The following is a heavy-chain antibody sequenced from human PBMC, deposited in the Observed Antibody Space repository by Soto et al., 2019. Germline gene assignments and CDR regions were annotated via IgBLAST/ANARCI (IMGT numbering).Heavy chain of an antibody. Sequence: LRLSCSASGFTFSSYAMSWVRQAPGKGLEWVSIISGSAGRTYYADSVKGRFTISRDNAKNSLYLQMNSLRAEDTAVYYCAREGRVGGIDYWGQGTPVTVSS. CDR2: ISGSAGRT. D-gene: IGHD6-19*01. CDR1: GFTFSSYA. J-gene: IGHJ4*02. V-gene: IGHV3-23*01. CDR3: AREGRVGGIDY.